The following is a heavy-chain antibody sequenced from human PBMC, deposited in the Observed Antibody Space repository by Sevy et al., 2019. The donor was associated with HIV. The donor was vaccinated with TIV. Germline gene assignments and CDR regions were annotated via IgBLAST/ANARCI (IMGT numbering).Heavy chain of an antibody. CDR3: AREVHSEWSRTLYYYYGMDV. V-gene: IGHV6-1*01. CDR1: GDSVSSNSAA. D-gene: IGHD3-3*01. J-gene: IGHJ6*02. CDR2: TYYRSKWYN. Sequence: SQTLSLTCAISGDSVSSNSAAWNWIRQSPSRGLEWLGRTYYRSKWYNDYAVSVKSRITINPDTSKNQFSLQLNSVTPEDTAVYYCAREVHSEWSRTLYYYYGMDVWGQGTTVTVS.